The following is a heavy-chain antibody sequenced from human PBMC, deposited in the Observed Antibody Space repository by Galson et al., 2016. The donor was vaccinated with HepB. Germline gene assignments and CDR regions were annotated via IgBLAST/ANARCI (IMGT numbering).Heavy chain of an antibody. CDR1: GSSVSSFY. Sequence: ETLSLTCNVSGSSVSSFYWNWIRQPPGKGLEWLASISYTGSINYNPSLKGRVTISVDTSKNQFSLRLSSVTAADTAVYYCARGQQKYFFDYWGQGTLVTVSS. CDR2: ISYTGSI. J-gene: IGHJ4*02. V-gene: IGHV4-59*02. D-gene: IGHD5-18*01. CDR3: ARGQQKYFFDY.